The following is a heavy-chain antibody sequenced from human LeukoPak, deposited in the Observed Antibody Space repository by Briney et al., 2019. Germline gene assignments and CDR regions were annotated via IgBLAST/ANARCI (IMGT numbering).Heavy chain of an antibody. CDR1: GFIFRDYS. D-gene: IGHD2-2*01. Sequence: PGGSLRLSCAASGFIFRDYSMNWVRQAPGKGLEWVSSISSTSNYIYYADSVKGRFTISRDNAKNSLFLQMNSLRAEDTAVYYCARLPAYCSSTSCYYDYWGQGTLVTVSS. CDR2: ISSTSNYI. J-gene: IGHJ4*02. V-gene: IGHV3-21*01. CDR3: ARLPAYCSSTSCYYDY.